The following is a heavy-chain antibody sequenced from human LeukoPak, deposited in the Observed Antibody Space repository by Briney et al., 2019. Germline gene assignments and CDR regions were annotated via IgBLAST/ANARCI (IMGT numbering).Heavy chain of an antibody. CDR3: VKEYTGSRFDD. CDR1: GFTFSSYT. V-gene: IGHV3-30-3*01. Sequence: GGSLRLSCAASGFTFSSYTMHWVRQAPGKGLEWVALISYEGTNKYYADSVKDRFTISRDNSKNTLYLQMNSLRAEDTAVYFCVKEYTGSRFDDWGQGTLVTVSS. D-gene: IGHD5-18*01. J-gene: IGHJ4*02. CDR2: ISYEGTNK.